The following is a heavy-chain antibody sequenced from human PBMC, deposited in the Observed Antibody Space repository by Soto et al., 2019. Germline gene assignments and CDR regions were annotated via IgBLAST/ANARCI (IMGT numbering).Heavy chain of an antibody. CDR1: GFSITYFG. Sequence: EVQLLESGGGSATPGGSLKLSCTASGFSITYFGVTWVRQAPGKGLQWVSGFTGNGGGTFYADSVRGRFTISSDYSTNTAFLQMNNMRAEDTAVYYSVKWNGYGDSWGQGPLVSVSS. V-gene: IGHV3-23*01. CDR3: VKWNGYGDS. J-gene: IGHJ4*02. CDR2: FTGNGGGT. D-gene: IGHD5-12*01.